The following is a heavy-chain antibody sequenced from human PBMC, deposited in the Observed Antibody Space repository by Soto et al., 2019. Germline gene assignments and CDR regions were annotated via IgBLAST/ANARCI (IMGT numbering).Heavy chain of an antibody. J-gene: IGHJ5*02. D-gene: IGHD2-15*01. CDR1: GGSVSSGNYY. CDR2: IYYTGST. Sequence: PSETLSLTCTVSGGSVSSGNYYWSWIRQPPGKGLEWIGFIYYTGSTSYNPSLKSRVTISMDTSKNQFSLKLTSVTAADTAVYYCAGALYCRGGSCSFAPWGQGTLVTVSS. CDR3: AGALYCRGGSCSFAP. V-gene: IGHV4-61*01.